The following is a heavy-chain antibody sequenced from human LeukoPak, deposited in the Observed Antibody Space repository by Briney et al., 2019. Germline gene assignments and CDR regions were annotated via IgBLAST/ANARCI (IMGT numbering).Heavy chain of an antibody. J-gene: IGHJ4*02. D-gene: IGHD6-19*01. CDR3: ARELVDSSGWYHFFDY. CDR1: GGSISSSSYY. Sequence: SETLSLTCTVSGGSISSSSYYWGWIRQPPGKGLEWIGSIYYSGSTYYNPSLKSRVTISVDTSKNQFSLKLSSVTAADTAVYYCARELVDSSGWYHFFDYWGQGTLVTVSS. V-gene: IGHV4-39*07. CDR2: IYYSGST.